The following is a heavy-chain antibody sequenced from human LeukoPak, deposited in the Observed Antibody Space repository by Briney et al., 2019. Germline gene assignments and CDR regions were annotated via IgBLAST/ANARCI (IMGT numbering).Heavy chain of an antibody. J-gene: IGHJ3*02. D-gene: IGHD3-10*01. CDR3: ATVAYGSGSYFLSRAFDI. CDR2: FDPEDGET. V-gene: IGHV1-24*01. Sequence: ASVKVSCKVSGYTLTELSMHWVRQAPGKGLEWMGGFDPEDGETIYAQKFQGRVTMTEDTSTDTAYMELSSLRSEDTAVYYCATVAYGSGSYFLSRAFDIWGQGTMVTVSS. CDR1: GYTLTELS.